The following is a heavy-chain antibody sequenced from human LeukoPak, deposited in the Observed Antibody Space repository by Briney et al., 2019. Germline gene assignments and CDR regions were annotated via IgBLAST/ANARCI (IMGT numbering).Heavy chain of an antibody. CDR1: GGSISSSSYY. V-gene: IGHV4-39*01. CDR2: IYYSGST. Sequence: SETLSLTCTVSGGSISSSSYYWGWIRQPPGKGLEWIGSIYYSGSTYYNPSLKSRVTISVDTSKNQFSLKLSSVTAADTAVYYCARQGDGYNFFDDAFDIWGQGTMVTVSS. D-gene: IGHD5-24*01. J-gene: IGHJ3*02. CDR3: ARQGDGYNFFDDAFDI.